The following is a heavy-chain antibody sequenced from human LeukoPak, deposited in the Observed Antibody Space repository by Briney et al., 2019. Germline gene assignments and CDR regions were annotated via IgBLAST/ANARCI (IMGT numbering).Heavy chain of an antibody. D-gene: IGHD3-22*01. Sequence: PSETLSLTCTVSGGSISSYYWSWIRQPAGKGLEWIGRIYSSGSTNYNPSLKSRLSMSVDTSKNQISLRLSSVTAADTAVYYCASCNSGYFVNWGQGTLVTVSS. CDR3: ASCNSGYFVN. J-gene: IGHJ4*02. CDR2: IYSSGST. V-gene: IGHV4-4*07. CDR1: GGSISSYY.